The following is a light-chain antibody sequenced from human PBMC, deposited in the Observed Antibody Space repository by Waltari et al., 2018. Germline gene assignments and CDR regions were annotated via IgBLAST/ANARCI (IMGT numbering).Light chain of an antibody. J-gene: IGLJ2*01. CDR1: SSDVGTYNY. CDR3: SSYTSSNTLI. CDR2: DVS. V-gene: IGLV2-14*03. Sequence: QSALTQPASVSGSPGQSITISCSGTSSDVGTYNYVSWYQQHPGKATRLMIYDVSHRPSAVANRFSGSKSGNTASLTISGLQAEDEAEYHCSSYTSSNTLIFGGGTKLTVL.